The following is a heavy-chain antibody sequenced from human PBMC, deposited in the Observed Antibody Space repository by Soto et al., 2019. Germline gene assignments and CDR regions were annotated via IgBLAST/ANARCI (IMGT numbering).Heavy chain of an antibody. CDR3: ARGTDFDY. CDR1: GYTLTTYG. CDR2: ISSYNDHT. Sequence: QVQLVQSGAEVKKPGASVKVSCKASGYTLTTYGVSWVRQAPGQGLEWVGWISSYNDHTNYAQKLQGKVTITPDTSTSKAYMELRSLRSDDSAVYYCARGTDFDYWGQGTLVTVSS. V-gene: IGHV1-18*01. J-gene: IGHJ4*02. D-gene: IGHD1-1*01.